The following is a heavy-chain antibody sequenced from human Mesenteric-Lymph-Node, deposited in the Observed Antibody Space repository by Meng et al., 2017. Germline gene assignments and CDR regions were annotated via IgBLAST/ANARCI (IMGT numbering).Heavy chain of an antibody. CDR2: INTNTGNP. V-gene: IGHV7-4-1*02. Sequence: QLGQAGGEVKEAGAAVKGSCKASGYTFTSFAINWGRQAPGKGLEWVGRINTNTGNPAYAQGFTGRFVFSLDTSVSTAYLQISSMKAEDTAVYYCARESTFDPWGQGTLVTVSS. CDR1: GYTFTSFA. CDR3: ARESTFDP. J-gene: IGHJ5*02.